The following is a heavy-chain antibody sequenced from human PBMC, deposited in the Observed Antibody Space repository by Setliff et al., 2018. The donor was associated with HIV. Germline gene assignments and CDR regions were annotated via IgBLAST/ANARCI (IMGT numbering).Heavy chain of an antibody. CDR2: MNPNSGNT. CDR1: GGSFSSYA. V-gene: IGHV1-69*13. CDR3: ARDVYFTFSGEVIRHYLDV. D-gene: IGHD3-3*01. J-gene: IGHJ6*03. Sequence: SVKVSCKASGGSFSSYAISWVRQAPGQGLEWMGWMNPNSGNTGYAQKFQGRVTITADESTSTVHMELSSLTSEDTAVYYCARDVYFTFSGEVIRHYLDVWGKGTTVTAP.